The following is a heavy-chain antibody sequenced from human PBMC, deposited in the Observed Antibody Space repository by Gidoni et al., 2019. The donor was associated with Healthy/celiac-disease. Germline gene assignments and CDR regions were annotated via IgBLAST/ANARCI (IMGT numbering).Heavy chain of an antibody. D-gene: IGHD3-22*01. CDR1: GYTFTSYA. CDR3: AREWTITMIVVAKEDWYFDL. CDR2: LNAGNGNT. J-gene: IGHJ2*01. V-gene: IGHV1-3*01. Sequence: QVQLVQSGAEVKKPGASVKVSCKASGYTFTSYAMHWVRQAPGQRREWMGWLNAGNGNTKYSQKCQGRVTITRDTSASTAYMELSSLRSEDTAVYYCAREWTITMIVVAKEDWYFDLWGRGTLVTVSS.